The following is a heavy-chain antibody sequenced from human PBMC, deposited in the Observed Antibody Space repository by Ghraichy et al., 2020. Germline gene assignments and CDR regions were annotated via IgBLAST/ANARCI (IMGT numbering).Heavy chain of an antibody. J-gene: IGHJ1*01. D-gene: IGHD3-3*01. Sequence: GGSLRLSCAASGFTFSSYWMSWVRQAPGKGLEWVANIKQDGSEKYYVDSVKGRFTISRDNAKNSLYLQMNSLRAEDTAVYYCATVPYDFWSSYQFQHWGQGTLVTISS. CDR1: GFTFSSYW. V-gene: IGHV3-7*01. CDR3: ATVPYDFWSSYQFQH. CDR2: IKQDGSEK.